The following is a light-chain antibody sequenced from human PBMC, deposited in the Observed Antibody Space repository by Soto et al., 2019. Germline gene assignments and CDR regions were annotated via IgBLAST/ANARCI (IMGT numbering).Light chain of an antibody. Sequence: EVVLTQSPATLSLSPGERATLSCRASQSVSIYLAWYQQKPGQAPRFLIYDASHRATGTPTRFSGSGSGTDFTLTISSLEPEDFAVYYCQQRSNWTFTFGGGTKVEIK. CDR3: QQRSNWTFT. CDR2: DAS. V-gene: IGKV3-11*01. CDR1: QSVSIY. J-gene: IGKJ4*01.